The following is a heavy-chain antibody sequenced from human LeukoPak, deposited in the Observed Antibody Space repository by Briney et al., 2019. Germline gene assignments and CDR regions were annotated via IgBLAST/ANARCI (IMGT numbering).Heavy chain of an antibody. CDR3: ARHVPPRRIRFDDY. CDR2: IYYSGST. D-gene: IGHD3-16*01. CDR1: GGSISSYY. Sequence: SETLSLTCTISGGSISSYYWSWIRQPPGKGLEWIGYIYYSGSTNYNPSLKSRVTISVDTSKNQFSLKLSSVTAADTAVYYCARHVPPRRIRFDDYWGQGTLVTVSS. J-gene: IGHJ4*02. V-gene: IGHV4-59*08.